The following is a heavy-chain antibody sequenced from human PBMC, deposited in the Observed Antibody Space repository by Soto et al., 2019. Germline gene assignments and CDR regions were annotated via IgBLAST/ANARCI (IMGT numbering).Heavy chain of an antibody. D-gene: IGHD6-19*01. CDR2: ISGSGGGT. V-gene: IGHV3-23*01. Sequence: EVQLLESGGGLVQPGGSLRLSCAASGFTFSSYAMSWFRQAPGKGLEGVSAISGSGGGTDYADSVKGQFTISRDNSKTTLYLQMDRLSAEDTAVYYCATISNSSGGYWWNLYYFDYWGQGTLVTVSS. CDR1: GFTFSSYA. J-gene: IGHJ4*02. CDR3: ATISNSSGGYWWNLYYFDY.